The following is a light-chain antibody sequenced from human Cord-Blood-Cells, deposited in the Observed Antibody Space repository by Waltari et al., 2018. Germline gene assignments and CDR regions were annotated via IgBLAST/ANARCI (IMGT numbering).Light chain of an antibody. Sequence: AIRMTQSPSSLSASTGDRVTITCRASQGISSYLAWYQQQPGKAPKLLIYAASTLQSGVPSRFSGSGSGTDFTLTISCLQSEDFATYYCQQYYSYPVTFGQGTKLEIK. CDR3: QQYYSYPVT. V-gene: IGKV1-8*01. CDR2: AAS. J-gene: IGKJ2*01. CDR1: QGISSY.